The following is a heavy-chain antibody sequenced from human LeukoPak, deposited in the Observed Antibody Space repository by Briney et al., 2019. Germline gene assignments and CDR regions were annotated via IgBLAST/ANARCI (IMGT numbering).Heavy chain of an antibody. J-gene: IGHJ6*03. D-gene: IGHD3-10*01. CDR3: ARRRYYGSGSHYYYYMDV. CDR1: GGSFSGYY. Sequence: ASETLSLTCAVYGGSFSGYYWSWIRQPPGKGLEWIGEINHSGSTNYNPFLKSRVTISTDTSKDQFSLKLRSVTAADTAVYYCARRRYYGSGSHYYYYMDVWGTGTTVTVSS. V-gene: IGHV4-34*01. CDR2: INHSGST.